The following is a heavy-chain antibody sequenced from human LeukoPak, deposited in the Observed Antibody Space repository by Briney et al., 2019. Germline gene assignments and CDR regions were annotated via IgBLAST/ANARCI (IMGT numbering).Heavy chain of an antibody. V-gene: IGHV4-39*01. CDR3: ARHRLRRPEFDY. Sequence: PSETLSLTCTVSGGSISSSSYYWGWIRQPPGKGLEWIGSIYYSGSTYYNPSLKSRVTISVDTSKNQFSLNLNSVTAADTAVYYCARHRLRRPEFDYWGQGTLVTVSS. J-gene: IGHJ4*02. D-gene: IGHD4-17*01. CDR1: GGSISSSSYY. CDR2: IYYSGST.